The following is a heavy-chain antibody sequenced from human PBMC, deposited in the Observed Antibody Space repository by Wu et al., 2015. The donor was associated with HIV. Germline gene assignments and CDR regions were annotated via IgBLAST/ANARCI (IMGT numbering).Heavy chain of an antibody. D-gene: IGHD3-10*01. CDR1: GYTFTSYE. CDR2: MNPNSGNT. V-gene: IGHV1-8*02. Sequence: QVQLVQSGAEVKKPGASVKVSCKASGYTFTSYEINWVRQATGQGLEWMGWMNPNSGNTGFAQKFQGRVTMSRNISTTTAHMELSSLTSEDTAVYYCGRRGSWGDRTTIIRGGVDVWGQGTTVSVSS. J-gene: IGHJ6*02. CDR3: GRRGSWGDRTTIIRGGVDV.